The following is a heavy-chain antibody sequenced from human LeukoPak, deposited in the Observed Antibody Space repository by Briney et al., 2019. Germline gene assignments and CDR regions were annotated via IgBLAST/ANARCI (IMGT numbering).Heavy chain of an antibody. D-gene: IGHD3-10*01. CDR1: GFTFKKSG. CDR2: ILDDGSRQ. V-gene: IGHV3-30*18. CDR3: VKGSGIDDYGMDA. Sequence: PGGSLRLSCAASGFTFKKSGMHWVRHAPGKGLEWVARILDDGSRQYYTDSVKGRFTIDRDNSKNTLFLEMNSLRDEDTAVYYCVKGSGIDDYGMDAWGQGTTVTVSS. J-gene: IGHJ6*02.